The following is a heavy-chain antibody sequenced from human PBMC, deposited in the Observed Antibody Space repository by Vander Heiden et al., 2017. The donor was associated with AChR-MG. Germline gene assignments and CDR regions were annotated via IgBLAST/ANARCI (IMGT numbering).Heavy chain of an antibody. J-gene: IGHJ4*02. D-gene: IGHD3-22*01. CDR3: AKGTLYDNPNYYFDY. CDR2: ISYDGSNK. CDR1: GFTFSSYG. V-gene: IGHV3-30*18. Sequence: QVQLVESGGGVVQPGRSLRPSCAASGFTFSSYGMHWVRQAPGKGLEWVAVISYDGSNKYYADSVKGRFTISRDNSKNTLYLQMNSLRAEDTAVYYCAKGTLYDNPNYYFDYWGQGTLVTVSS.